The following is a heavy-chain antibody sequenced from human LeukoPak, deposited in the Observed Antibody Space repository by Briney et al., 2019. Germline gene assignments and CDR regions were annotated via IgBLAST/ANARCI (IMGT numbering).Heavy chain of an antibody. CDR2: INHSGST. Sequence: SETLSLTCAVYGGSFSGYYWSWLRQPPGKGLEWIGEINHSGSTNYNPSLKSRVTISVDTSKNQFSLKLSSVTAADTAVYYCARRSYHLLTGYYNGGNYHYYYMDVWGKGTTVTVSS. CDR1: GGSFSGYY. V-gene: IGHV4-34*01. D-gene: IGHD3-9*01. J-gene: IGHJ6*03. CDR3: ARRSYHLLTGYYNGGNYHYYYMDV.